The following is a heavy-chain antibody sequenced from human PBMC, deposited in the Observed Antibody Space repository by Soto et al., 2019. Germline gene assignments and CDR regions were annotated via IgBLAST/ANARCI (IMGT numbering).Heavy chain of an antibody. V-gene: IGHV5-10-1*01. Sequence: VESLKISCKGSGYSFTSYWISWVRQMPGKGLEWMGRIDPSDSYTNYSPSFQGHVTISADKSISTAYLQWSSLKASDTAMYYCARPRYSYGHWFDPWGQGTLVTVSS. CDR1: GYSFTSYW. J-gene: IGHJ5*02. D-gene: IGHD5-18*01. CDR2: IDPSDSYT. CDR3: ARPRYSYGHWFDP.